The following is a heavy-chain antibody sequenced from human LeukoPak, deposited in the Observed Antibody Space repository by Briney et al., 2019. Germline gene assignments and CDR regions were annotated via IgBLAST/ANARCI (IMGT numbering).Heavy chain of an antibody. J-gene: IGHJ5*02. D-gene: IGHD3-22*01. CDR2: IYYSGNS. CDR3: EGLGASGNGYLSWFDP. Sequence: SETLSLTCTVSGGSISTYYWSWIRQLPGKGLEWIVYIYYSGNSNYNPSLKSRVTISVDTSKNQCYLQQSSVTAADTAVYYCEGLGASGNGYLSWFDPWGQGTLVTVSS. V-gene: IGHV4-59*01. CDR1: GGSISTYY.